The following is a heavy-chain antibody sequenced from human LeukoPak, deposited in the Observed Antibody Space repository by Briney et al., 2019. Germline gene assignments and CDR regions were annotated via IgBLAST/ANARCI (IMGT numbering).Heavy chain of an antibody. V-gene: IGHV4-59*12. Sequence: SETLSLTCTVSGGSISSYYWSWIRQPPGKGLEWIGSIYYSGSTYYNPSLKSRVTISVDTSKNQFSLKLSSVTAADTAVYYCARETGTSSGYYYYYYMDVWGKGTTVTVSS. CDR1: GGSISSYY. J-gene: IGHJ6*03. CDR3: ARETGTSSGYYYYYYMDV. CDR2: IYYSGST. D-gene: IGHD1-7*01.